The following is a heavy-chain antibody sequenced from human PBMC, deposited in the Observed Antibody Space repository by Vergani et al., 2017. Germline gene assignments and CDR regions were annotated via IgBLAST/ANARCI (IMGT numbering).Heavy chain of an antibody. CDR1: GYSFTSYW. V-gene: IGHV5-51*01. CDR3: ARLFTDFWSGYFSYYYYMDV. Sequence: EVQLVQSGAEAKKPGESLKISCKGSGYSFTSYWIGWVRQMPGKGLEWMGIIYPGDSDTRYSPSFQGQVTISADKSISTAYLQWSSLKASDTAMYYCARLFTDFWSGYFSYYYYMDVWGKGTTVTVSS. CDR2: IYPGDSDT. D-gene: IGHD3-3*01. J-gene: IGHJ6*03.